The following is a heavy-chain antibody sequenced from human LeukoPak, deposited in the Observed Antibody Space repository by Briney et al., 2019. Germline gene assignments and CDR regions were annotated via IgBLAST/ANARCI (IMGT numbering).Heavy chain of an antibody. J-gene: IGHJ6*02. CDR3: ARHVSTSSCGADCYSGGLDV. CDR1: GGSISRSNYY. CDR2: IYYSAST. D-gene: IGHD2-21*02. Sequence: PSETLSLTCTVSGGSISRSNYYWAWIRQPPGKGLEWIGSIYYSASTYYYPSLKSRVTISVDTSKNQFSLKLSSVTAADTAVYYCARHVSTSSCGADCYSGGLDVWGQGTTVTVSS. V-gene: IGHV4-39*01.